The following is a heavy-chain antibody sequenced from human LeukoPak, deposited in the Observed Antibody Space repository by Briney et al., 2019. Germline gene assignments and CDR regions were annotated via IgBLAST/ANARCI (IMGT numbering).Heavy chain of an antibody. J-gene: IGHJ4*02. Sequence: RVASVTVSCKASGYTFTSYDINWVRQAPGQGVEGMGCITANNANTVYAHTFQCTFTMTRDTSMSTAYMELSSLTSEDTAVYYCATSYSRSWSNIDSWGQGTLVIVSS. D-gene: IGHD6-13*01. CDR3: ATSYSRSWSNIDS. CDR2: ITANNANT. V-gene: IGHV1-8*01. CDR1: GYTFTSYD.